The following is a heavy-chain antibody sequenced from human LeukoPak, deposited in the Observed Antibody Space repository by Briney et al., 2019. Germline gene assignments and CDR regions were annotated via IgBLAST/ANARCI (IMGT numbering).Heavy chain of an antibody. Sequence: ASVKVSCKASGYTFTGYYMHWVRQAPGQGLEWMGWINPNSGGTNYAQKFQGRVTMTRDTSISTAYMELSRLRSDDTAVYYCARGGGTAVADRKSKFDDWGQGTLVTVSS. J-gene: IGHJ4*02. CDR3: ARGGGTAVADRKSKFDD. CDR2: INPNSGGT. V-gene: IGHV1-2*02. CDR1: GYTFTGYY. D-gene: IGHD6-19*01.